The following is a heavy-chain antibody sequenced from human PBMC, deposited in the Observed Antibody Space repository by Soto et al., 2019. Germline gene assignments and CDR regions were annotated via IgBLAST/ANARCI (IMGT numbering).Heavy chain of an antibody. CDR3: ARDAKDYGGHDDFDS. CDR2: IIPIFGTA. D-gene: IGHD4-17*01. Sequence: SVKVSCKASGVTFSSYAISWVRQAPLQVLEWMGGIIPIFGTAKYAQKFQGRVTITADKSTSTAYMELSSLRSEDTAVYYCARDAKDYGGHDDFDSWGKGTMVTVSS. J-gene: IGHJ3*02. CDR1: GVTFSSYA. V-gene: IGHV1-69*06.